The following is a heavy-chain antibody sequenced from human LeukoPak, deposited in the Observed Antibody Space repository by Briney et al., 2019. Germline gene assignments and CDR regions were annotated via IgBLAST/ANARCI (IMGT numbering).Heavy chain of an antibody. D-gene: IGHD5-18*01. J-gene: IGHJ6*02. Sequence: NPSQTLSLTCAVSGGSISSGGYSWSWIRQPPGKGLEWIGYIYHSGSTYYNPSLKSRVTISVDRSKNQFSLKLSSVTAADTAVYYCARHGTAMAHYYYYGMDVWGQGTTVTVSS. CDR3: ARHGTAMAHYYYYGMDV. CDR1: GGSISSGGYS. CDR2: IYHSGST. V-gene: IGHV4-30-2*01.